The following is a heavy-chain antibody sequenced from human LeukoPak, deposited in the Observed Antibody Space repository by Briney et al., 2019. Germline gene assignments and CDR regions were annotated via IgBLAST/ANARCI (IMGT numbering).Heavy chain of an antibody. CDR2: ISGSGSSI. Sequence: GGSLRLSCAASGFTFSSYTMAWVRQAPGKGLECVSYISGSGSSIYYADSVKGRFTISRENAKNSLYLQINSLSVEDTAVYFCARDVVVVEPISRASYWYFDLWGRGTLVTVSS. V-gene: IGHV3-48*01. D-gene: IGHD2-15*01. CDR1: GFTFSSYT. CDR3: ARDVVVVEPISRASYWYFDL. J-gene: IGHJ2*01.